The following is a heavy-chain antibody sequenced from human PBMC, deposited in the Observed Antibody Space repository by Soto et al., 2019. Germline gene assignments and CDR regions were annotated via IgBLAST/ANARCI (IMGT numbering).Heavy chain of an antibody. CDR3: ARHDDYDSTGVYGMDV. CDR1: GFTSNNFA. CDR2: ILGGGGAT. D-gene: IGHD3-22*01. V-gene: IGHV3-23*01. J-gene: IGHJ6*02. Sequence: EVQLLESGGGLVQPGGSLRLSCAASGFTSNNFAMVWVRQAPGKGLEWVSRILGGGGATYYADSVEGRFTISRDSTNNTLDLEMNSLRVDDTAVYYCARHDDYDSTGVYGMDVWGQGTTVIVSS.